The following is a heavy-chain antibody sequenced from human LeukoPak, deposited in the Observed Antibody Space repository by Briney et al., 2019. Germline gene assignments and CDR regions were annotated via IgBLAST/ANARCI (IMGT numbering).Heavy chain of an antibody. D-gene: IGHD3-22*01. Sequence: GGSLRLSCAASGFTFSSYAMSWGRQAPGKGLEWVSAISGSGGSTYYADSVKGRFTISRDNSKNTLYLQMNSLRAEDTAVYYCAKPPYYDSSGPAFFDYWGQGTLVTVSS. CDR1: GFTFSSYA. CDR2: ISGSGGST. CDR3: AKPPYYDSSGPAFFDY. J-gene: IGHJ4*02. V-gene: IGHV3-23*01.